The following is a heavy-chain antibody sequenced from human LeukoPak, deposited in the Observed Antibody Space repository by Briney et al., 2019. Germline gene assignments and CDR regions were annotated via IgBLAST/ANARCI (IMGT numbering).Heavy chain of an antibody. V-gene: IGHV4-34*01. CDR1: GGSFNDYY. J-gene: IGHJ3*01. D-gene: IGHD2/OR15-2a*01. CDR2: IHHSGST. Sequence: SETLSLTCAVYGGSFNDYYWSWIRQSPETGLEWIGEIHHSGSTNYNSSLESRVTMSIDMSNNQFSLKLTSVTAADTAVYYCASNKYPVQAFDVWGQGTMVTVSS. CDR3: ASNKYPVQAFDV.